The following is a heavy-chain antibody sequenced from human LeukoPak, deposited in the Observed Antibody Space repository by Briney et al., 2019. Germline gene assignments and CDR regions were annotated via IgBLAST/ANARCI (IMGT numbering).Heavy chain of an antibody. D-gene: IGHD5-24*01. V-gene: IGHV4-34*01. CDR3: ARVGRWLQLWDY. CDR2: INHSGST. CDR1: GGSFSGYY. J-gene: IGHJ4*02. Sequence: SETLSLTCAVYGGSFSGYYWSWIRQPPGKGLEWIGEINHSGSTNYNPSLKSRVTISVDTSKNRFSLKLGPVTAADTAVYYCARVGRWLQLWDYWGQGTLVTVSS.